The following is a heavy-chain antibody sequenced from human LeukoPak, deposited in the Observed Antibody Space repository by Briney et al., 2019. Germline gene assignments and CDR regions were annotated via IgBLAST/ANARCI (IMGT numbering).Heavy chain of an antibody. J-gene: IGHJ6*03. CDR2: IIPIFGTT. CDR3: YYMDV. D-gene: IGHD2-2*01. Sequence: ASVKVSCKASGGTFSSYAISWVRQAPGQGLEWMGGIIPIFGTTNYAQKFQGRVTITADEYTAVYYCARDAVPAAKGGDYYYYYMDVWGKGTTVTVSS. CDR1: GGTFSSYA. V-gene: IGHV1-69*13.